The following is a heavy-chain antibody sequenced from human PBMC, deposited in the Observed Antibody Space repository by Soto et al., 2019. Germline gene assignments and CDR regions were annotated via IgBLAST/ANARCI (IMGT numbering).Heavy chain of an antibody. CDR3: ARELPPGIAVARGEYYAFDI. J-gene: IGHJ3*02. D-gene: IGHD6-19*01. Sequence: GGSLRLSSTASGFNVSSNYMSWVRQAPGKGLEWVSVIYSGGSTYYADSVKGRFTISRHNSKNTLYLQMNSLRAEDTAVYYCARELPPGIAVARGEYYAFDIWGQGTMVTVSS. V-gene: IGHV3-53*04. CDR1: GFNVSSNY. CDR2: IYSGGST.